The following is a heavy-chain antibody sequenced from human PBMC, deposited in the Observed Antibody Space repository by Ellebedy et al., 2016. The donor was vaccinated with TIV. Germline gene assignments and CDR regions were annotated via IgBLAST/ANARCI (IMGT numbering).Heavy chain of an antibody. CDR2: ISGNGGST. V-gene: IGHV3-23*01. CDR3: VKLTDPGTFYPYDY. CDR1: GFTFSSYG. Sequence: GESLKISCAASGFTFSSYGMTWVRQAPGKGLEWVSTISGNGGSTYYADPVKGRFTISRDNSKNTLYLQMNSLRAEDTAVYYCVKLTDPGTFYPYDYWGQGTLVTVPS. J-gene: IGHJ4*02. D-gene: IGHD3-10*01.